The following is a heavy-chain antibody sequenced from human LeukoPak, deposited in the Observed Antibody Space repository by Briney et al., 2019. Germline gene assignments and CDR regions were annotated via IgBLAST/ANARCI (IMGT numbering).Heavy chain of an antibody. D-gene: IGHD6-19*01. V-gene: IGHV1-8*02. CDR3: ARGQKTGIAVAGDDY. CDR1: GYTFTGYY. J-gene: IGHJ4*02. CDR2: MNPNSGNT. Sequence: ASVKVSCKASGYTFTGYYIHWVRQAPGQGLEWMGWMNPNSGNTGYAQKFQGRVTMTRNTSISTAYMELSSLRSEDTAVYYCARGQKTGIAVAGDDYWGQGTLVTVSS.